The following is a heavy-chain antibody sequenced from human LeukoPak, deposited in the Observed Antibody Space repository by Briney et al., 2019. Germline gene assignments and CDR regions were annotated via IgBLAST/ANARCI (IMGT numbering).Heavy chain of an antibody. J-gene: IGHJ4*02. V-gene: IGHV3-74*01. CDR3: ASLTNYDFWSGTVDY. Sequence: GRSLRLSCAASGFTLSSYWMHWVRQAPGKGLVWVSRINSDGSSTSYADSVKGRFTISRDNAKNTLNLQMNSLRAEDTAVYYCASLTNYDFWSGTVDYWGQGTLVTVSS. D-gene: IGHD3-3*01. CDR2: INSDGSST. CDR1: GFTLSSYW.